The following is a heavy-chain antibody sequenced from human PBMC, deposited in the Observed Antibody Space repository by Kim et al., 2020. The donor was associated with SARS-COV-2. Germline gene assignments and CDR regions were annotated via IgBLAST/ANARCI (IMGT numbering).Heavy chain of an antibody. CDR1: GGSFSGYY. Sequence: SETLSLTCAVYGGSFSGYYWSWIRQPPGKGLEWIGEINHSGSTNYNPSLKSRVTISVDTSKNQFSLKLSSVTAADTAVYYCARGEYGYNSFDYWGQGTLV. J-gene: IGHJ4*02. V-gene: IGHV4-34*01. CDR3: ARGEYGYNSFDY. CDR2: INHSGST. D-gene: IGHD5-12*01.